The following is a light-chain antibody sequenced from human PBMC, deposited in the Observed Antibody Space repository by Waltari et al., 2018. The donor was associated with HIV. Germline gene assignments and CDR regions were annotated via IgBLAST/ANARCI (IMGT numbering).Light chain of an antibody. J-gene: IGKJ2*01. V-gene: IGKV1-27*01. Sequence: DVQMTPSPSSLSASVGDRVAITCRVNHGIGSDLAWYQQKPGKVPKLLIYAASTLQSGVPSRFSGSGSGTDFTLTITNLQTEDFSFYYCQRYDRAPYTFGPGTRLELK. CDR2: AAS. CDR1: HGIGSD. CDR3: QRYDRAPYT.